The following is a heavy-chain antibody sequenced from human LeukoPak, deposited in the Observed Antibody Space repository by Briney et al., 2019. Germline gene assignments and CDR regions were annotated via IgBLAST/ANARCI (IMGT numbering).Heavy chain of an antibody. D-gene: IGHD1-7*01. CDR2: IYTGGAT. V-gene: IGHV3-66*02. Sequence: PGGSLRLSCAASGFTVSSNYMSWVRQAPGKGLEWVSLIYTGGATYYADSVKGRFTISRDKSNNTLYLQMNSLRSEDTAVYYCAREYYNWNYIRNWGQETLVTVSS. CDR1: GFTVSSNY. J-gene: IGHJ4*02. CDR3: AREYYNWNYIRN.